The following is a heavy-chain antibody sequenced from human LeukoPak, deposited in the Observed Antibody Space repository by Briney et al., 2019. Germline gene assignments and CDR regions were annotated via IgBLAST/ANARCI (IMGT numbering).Heavy chain of an antibody. V-gene: IGHV1-2*02. CDR2: INPNSGGT. CDR1: GYTFTGYY. J-gene: IGHJ5*02. D-gene: IGHD6-25*01. Sequence: GASVKVSCKASGYTFTGYYMHWVRQAPGQGLEWMGWINPNSGGTNYAQKFQGRVTMTRDTSISTAYMELSRLRSDDTAVYYCARESGSSGLSNWFDPWGQGTLVTVSS. CDR3: ARESGSSGLSNWFDP.